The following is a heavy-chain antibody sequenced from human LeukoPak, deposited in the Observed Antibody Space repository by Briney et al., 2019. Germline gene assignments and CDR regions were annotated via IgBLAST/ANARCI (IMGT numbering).Heavy chain of an antibody. CDR3: ARNWNFLDS. J-gene: IGHJ4*02. V-gene: IGHV3-21*01. CDR2: ITTTSSYM. Sequence: GGSLRLSCAASGFTFNSYTMNWVRQAPGKGLEWVSSITTTSSYMYYADSLKGRSTISRDNTKNSLYLQMNSLRAEDTAVYYCARNWNFLDSWGQGTLVTVSS. D-gene: IGHD1-7*01. CDR1: GFTFNSYT.